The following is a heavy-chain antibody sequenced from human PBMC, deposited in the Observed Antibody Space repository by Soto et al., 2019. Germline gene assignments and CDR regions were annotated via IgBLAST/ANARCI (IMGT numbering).Heavy chain of an antibody. CDR2: IYYTGST. CDR3: AKFGYYHLES. Sequence: PSDTLSITCNVSCGSISSYYCIWIRPPPGKGLECIGHIYYTGSTTYNPPLRSRVTMSVDTSKNQISLKLNSVTAADTAVYYCAKFGYYHLESWGQGTLVTVSS. V-gene: IGHV4-59*08. CDR1: CGSISSYY. J-gene: IGHJ4*02. D-gene: IGHD3-10*01.